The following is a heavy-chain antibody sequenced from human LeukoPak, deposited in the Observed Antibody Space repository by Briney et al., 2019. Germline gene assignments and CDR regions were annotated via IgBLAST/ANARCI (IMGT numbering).Heavy chain of an antibody. D-gene: IGHD3-16*01. CDR3: ARETSQKGAHYMDV. V-gene: IGHV4-59*01. J-gene: IGHJ6*03. CDR2: IYYSGST. CDR1: GGSISSYY. Sequence: PSETLSLTCTVSGGSISSYYWSWIRQPPGKGLEWIGYIYYSGSTNYNPSLKSRVTISVDTSKNQFSLKLSTVTAADTAVYYCARETSQKGAHYMDVWGKGTTVTISS.